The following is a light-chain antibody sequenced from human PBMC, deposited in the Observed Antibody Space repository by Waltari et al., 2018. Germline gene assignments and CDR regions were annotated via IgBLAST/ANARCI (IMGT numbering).Light chain of an antibody. CDR3: CSYAGSSTYVV. Sequence: QSALTQPASVSGSPGPSITISCTGTSSDVGSYNLVSLYQQHPGKAPKLMIYEVSKRPSGVSNRFSGSKSGNTASLTISGLQAEDEADYYCCSYAGSSTYVVFGGGTKLTVL. CDR1: SSDVGSYNL. J-gene: IGLJ2*01. V-gene: IGLV2-23*02. CDR2: EVS.